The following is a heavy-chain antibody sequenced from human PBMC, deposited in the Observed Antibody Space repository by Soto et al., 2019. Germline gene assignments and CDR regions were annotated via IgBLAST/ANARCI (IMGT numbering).Heavy chain of an antibody. CDR3: AKTGDFWDYLYYFDY. CDR1: GFTFSSYG. Sequence: GGSLRLSCAASGFTFSSYGMHWVRQARGKGLEWVAVISYDGSSKYYADSVKGRFTISRDNSKNTLYLQMNSLRAEDTAVYYCAKTGDFWDYLYYFDYWGQGTLVTVS. D-gene: IGHD3-3*01. V-gene: IGHV3-30*18. J-gene: IGHJ4*02. CDR2: ISYDGSSK.